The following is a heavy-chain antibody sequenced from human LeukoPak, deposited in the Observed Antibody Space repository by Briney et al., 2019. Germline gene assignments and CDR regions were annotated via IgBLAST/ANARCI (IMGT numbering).Heavy chain of an antibody. Sequence: SETLSLTCAVYGGSFSGYYWSWIRQPPGKGLEWIGEINHSGSTNYNPSLKSRVTISVDTSKNQFSLKLSSVTAADTAMYYCARIHYRTYYYGSGSYSPFDYWGQGTLVTVSS. V-gene: IGHV4-34*01. D-gene: IGHD3-10*01. CDR2: INHSGST. CDR3: ARIHYRTYYYGSGSYSPFDY. J-gene: IGHJ4*02. CDR1: GGSFSGYY.